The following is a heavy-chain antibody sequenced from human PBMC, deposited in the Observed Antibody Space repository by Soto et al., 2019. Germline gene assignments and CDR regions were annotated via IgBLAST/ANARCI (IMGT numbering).Heavy chain of an antibody. D-gene: IGHD1-26*01. CDR2: IWYDGSNK. CDR1: GFTLSSYG. Sequence: QVQLVESGGGVVQPGRSLRLSCAASGFTLSSYGMHWVRQDPGKGREWVAVIWYDGSNKYYADSVKGRFTISRDNSKNTLYLQKNSLRAEDTDVYYYARAYRGGAFDLGGQGTMVTFSS. J-gene: IGHJ3*01. V-gene: IGHV3-33*01. CDR3: ARAYRGGAFDL.